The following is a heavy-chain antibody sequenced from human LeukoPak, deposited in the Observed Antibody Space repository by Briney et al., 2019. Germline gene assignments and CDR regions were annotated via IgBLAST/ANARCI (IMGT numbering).Heavy chain of an antibody. Sequence: SETLSLTCTVSGGSISTYYWSWIRQPAGKGLEGIGRIHTSGNTDYTPSLKSRVTMSVDTSKNQFSLKLSSVTAADTAVYYCAREGSMTARPFVSIDYWGQGTLVTISS. D-gene: IGHD6-6*01. CDR2: IHTSGNT. CDR3: AREGSMTARPFVSIDY. CDR1: GGSISTYY. V-gene: IGHV4-4*07. J-gene: IGHJ4*02.